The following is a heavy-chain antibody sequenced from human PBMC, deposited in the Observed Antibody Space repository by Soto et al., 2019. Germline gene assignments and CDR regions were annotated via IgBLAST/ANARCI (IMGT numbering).Heavy chain of an antibody. J-gene: IGHJ5*02. Sequence: GGSLRLSCAASGFTFSSYGMHWVRQAPGKGLEWVAVISYDGSNKYYADSVKGRFTISRDNSKNTLYLQMNSLRAEDTAVYYCAKATFVWGSYRHGWFDPWGQGTLVTVSS. D-gene: IGHD3-16*02. CDR2: ISYDGSNK. CDR3: AKATFVWGSYRHGWFDP. CDR1: GFTFSSYG. V-gene: IGHV3-30*18.